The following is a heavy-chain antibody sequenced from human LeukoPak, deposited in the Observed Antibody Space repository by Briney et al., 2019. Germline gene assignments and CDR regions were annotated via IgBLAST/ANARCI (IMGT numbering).Heavy chain of an antibody. Sequence: SQTLSLTCTVSGDSVSSGGYYWSWLRQHPGKGLEWIGYIYYSGSTYYNPSLKSRVIISVDTSRNQFSLKLNSVTAADTAVYYCARGRSSPRYWGQGTLVTVSS. CDR3: ARGRSSPRY. D-gene: IGHD6-13*01. CDR2: IYYSGST. J-gene: IGHJ4*02. CDR1: GDSVSSGGYY. V-gene: IGHV4-31*03.